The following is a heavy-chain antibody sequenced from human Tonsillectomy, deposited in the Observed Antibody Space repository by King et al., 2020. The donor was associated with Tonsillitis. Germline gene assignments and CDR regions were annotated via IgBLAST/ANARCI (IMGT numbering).Heavy chain of an antibody. CDR1: GGSFSGYY. CDR3: ARVIQGGSNYYGYNYYGMDV. Sequence: VQLQQWGAGLLKPSETLSLTCAVYGGSFSGYYWTWIRQPPGKGLEWIGEINHRGSTNYNPSLTSRVTISVDTAKNQFSLKLSSVTAADTAAYYFARVIQGGSNYYGYNYYGMDVWGQGTTVTVSS. V-gene: IGHV4-34*01. CDR2: INHRGST. D-gene: IGHD3-10*01. J-gene: IGHJ6*02.